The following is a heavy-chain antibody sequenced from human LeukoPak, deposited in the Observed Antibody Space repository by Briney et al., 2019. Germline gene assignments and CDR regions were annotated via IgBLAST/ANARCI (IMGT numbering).Heavy chain of an antibody. D-gene: IGHD5-12*01. CDR2: MTATSNTF. J-gene: IGHJ1*01. CDR3: ARSLSGYDPLSAF. CDR1: GFTFSSYS. Sequence: PGGSLRLSCEVSGFTFSSYSMTWVRQVPGKGLEWIAYMTATSNTFYYADSVKGRFTISRDNARNSLFLQMNSLTAEDTAVYYCARSLSGYDPLSAFWGQGTLVTVSS. V-gene: IGHV3-48*04.